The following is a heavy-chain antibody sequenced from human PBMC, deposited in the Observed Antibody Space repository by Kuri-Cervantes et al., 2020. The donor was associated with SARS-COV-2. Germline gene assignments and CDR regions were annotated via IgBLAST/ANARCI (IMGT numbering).Heavy chain of an antibody. Sequence: GSLRLSCAVYGGSFSGYYWSWIRQPPGKGLEWIGEINHRGSTNYNPSLKSRVTISVDTSKNQFSLKLSSVTAADTAVYYCARPSHDFWSGYSPNEYWGQGSLVTVSS. V-gene: IGHV4-34*01. J-gene: IGHJ4*02. CDR3: ARPSHDFWSGYSPNEY. CDR2: INHRGST. CDR1: GGSFSGYY. D-gene: IGHD3-3*01.